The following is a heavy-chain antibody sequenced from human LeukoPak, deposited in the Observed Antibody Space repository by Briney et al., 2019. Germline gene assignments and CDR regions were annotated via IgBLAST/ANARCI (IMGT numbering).Heavy chain of an antibody. V-gene: IGHV3-21*01. Sequence: GGSLRLSCAASGFSFSTYNTNWVRQAPGKGLEWVSSITSSSTYTFYADSVKGRFTISRDNARNSLYLQMNSLRAEDTAVYYCARDPYSGTYGDTYYYYMDVWGKGTTVTISS. CDR3: ARDPYSGTYGDTYYYYMDV. CDR2: ITSSSTYT. CDR1: GFSFSTYN. J-gene: IGHJ6*03. D-gene: IGHD1-26*01.